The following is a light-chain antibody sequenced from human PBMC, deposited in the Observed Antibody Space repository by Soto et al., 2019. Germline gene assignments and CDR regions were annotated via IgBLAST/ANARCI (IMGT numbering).Light chain of an antibody. V-gene: IGLV2-11*01. CDR2: DVS. CDR1: SSDVGGYNY. J-gene: IGLJ1*01. Sequence: QSVLRQPLSVSGSPGQSVTISCTGTSSDVGGYNYVSWYQQHPGKAPKLMIYDVSKRPSGVPDRFSGSKSGNTASPTISGLQAEDEADYYCCSYAGSFYVFGTGTKVTVL. CDR3: CSYAGSFYV.